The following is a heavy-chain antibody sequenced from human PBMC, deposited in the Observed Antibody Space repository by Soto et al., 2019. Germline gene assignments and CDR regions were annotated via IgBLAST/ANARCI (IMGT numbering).Heavy chain of an antibody. Sequence: PSETLSLACTVSGGSTSSGGYYWRWIRQRPGKGMEWIAYIYYSGYTQYNQSLKSRVTMSIDTSKNQFYLKLSSVTAADTAVYFFARGFAHDSRGYYSFGYYYYGMDVWGQGTTVT. CDR1: GGSTSSGGYY. CDR2: IYYSGYT. D-gene: IGHD3-22*01. CDR3: ARGFAHDSRGYYSFGYYYYGMDV. V-gene: IGHV4-31*03. J-gene: IGHJ6*02.